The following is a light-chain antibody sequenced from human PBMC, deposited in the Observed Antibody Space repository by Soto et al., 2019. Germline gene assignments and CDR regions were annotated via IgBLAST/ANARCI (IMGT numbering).Light chain of an antibody. Sequence: DIQMTQSPSSLSASVGDTISITCRSFQSIGSYLSWYQHKQGKAPKLLIFGASYLKGGVPSRFSGSGSGTDFTLTITSLDPEDFATYYCQQSYSTLMYTFGQGTRLEIK. CDR2: GAS. CDR3: QQSYSTLMYT. CDR1: QSIGSY. V-gene: IGKV1-39*01. J-gene: IGKJ5*01.